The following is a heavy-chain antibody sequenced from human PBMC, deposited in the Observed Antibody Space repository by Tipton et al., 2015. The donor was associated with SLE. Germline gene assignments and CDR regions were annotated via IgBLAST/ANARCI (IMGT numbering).Heavy chain of an antibody. CDR1: GGSISSYY. Sequence: TLSLTCTVSGGSISSYYWSWIRQPPGKGLEWIGYIYYSGRTNYNPSLKSRVTISVDVSKNQFSLKLSSVTAADTAVYYCAGAGAGSYYYYYRDVWGKGTTVSVSS. CDR3: AGAGAGSYYYYYRDV. D-gene: IGHD3-10*01. J-gene: IGHJ6*03. V-gene: IGHV4-59*01. CDR2: IYYSGRT.